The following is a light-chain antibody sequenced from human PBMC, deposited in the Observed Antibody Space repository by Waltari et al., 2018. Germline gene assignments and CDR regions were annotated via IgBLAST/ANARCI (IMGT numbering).Light chain of an antibody. CDR1: SSNVGGNNY. Sequence: QSALTQPRSVSGSPGPSVAISCTGTSSNVGGNNYVFCYQHRPGKAPKLVIYNVSNRPSGDPVRCSGSKSATTASLTISGLQAEDEADYYCCSYAGGNTDVFGTGTKVTVL. J-gene: IGLJ1*01. CDR2: NVS. V-gene: IGLV2-11*01. CDR3: CSYAGGNTDV.